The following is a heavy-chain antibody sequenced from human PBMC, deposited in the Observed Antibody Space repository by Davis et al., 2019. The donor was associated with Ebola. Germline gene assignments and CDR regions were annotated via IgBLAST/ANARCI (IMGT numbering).Heavy chain of an antibody. Sequence: GESLKISCAASGFTFSSYGMHWVRQAPGKGLEWVAVIWYDGSNKYYADSVKGRFTISRDNSKNTLYLQMNSLRAEDTALYSCTKGDRDYSSSPFDYWGQGTLVTVSS. J-gene: IGHJ4*02. CDR3: TKGDRDYSSSPFDY. CDR1: GFTFSSYG. CDR2: IWYDGSNK. V-gene: IGHV3-33*06. D-gene: IGHD3-22*01.